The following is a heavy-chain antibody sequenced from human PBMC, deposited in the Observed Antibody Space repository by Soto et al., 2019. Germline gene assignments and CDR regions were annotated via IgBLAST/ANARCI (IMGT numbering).Heavy chain of an antibody. V-gene: IGHV3-23*01. CDR1: GFTFSSYA. Sequence: EVQLLESGGGLVQPGGSLRLSCAASGFTFSSYAMSWVRQAPGKGLEWVSAISGSGGSTYYADSVKGRFTISRDNSKNTLYLQMNRLRAEDTAVYYCAKGDYSNYAAYYYYYYYMDVWGKGTTVTVSS. J-gene: IGHJ6*03. D-gene: IGHD4-4*01. CDR2: ISGSGGST. CDR3: AKGDYSNYAAYYYYYYYMDV.